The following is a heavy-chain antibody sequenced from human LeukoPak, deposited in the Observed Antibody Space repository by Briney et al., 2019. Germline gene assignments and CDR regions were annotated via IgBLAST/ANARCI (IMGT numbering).Heavy chain of an antibody. CDR3: ARSLPAAMAYYYYGMDV. V-gene: IGHV1-69*13. D-gene: IGHD2-2*01. Sequence: ASVRVSCKASGGTFSSYAISWVRQAPGQGLEWMGGIIPIFGTANYAQKFQGRVTITADESTSTAYMELSSLRSEDTAVYYCARSLPAAMAYYYYGMDVWGQGTTVTVSS. J-gene: IGHJ6*02. CDR1: GGTFSSYA. CDR2: IIPIFGTA.